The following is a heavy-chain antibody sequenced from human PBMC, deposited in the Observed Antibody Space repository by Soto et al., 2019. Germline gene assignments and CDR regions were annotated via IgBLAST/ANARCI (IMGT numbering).Heavy chain of an antibody. CDR2: IYYSGST. CDR3: ARENPGITMVRGALGP. D-gene: IGHD3-10*01. J-gene: IGHJ5*02. CDR1: GGSISSGDYY. Sequence: TLSLTCTVSGGSISSGDYYWSWIRQPPGKGLEWIGYIYYSGSTYYNPSLKSRVTISVDTSKNQFSLKLSSVTAADTAVYYCARENPGITMVRGALGPWGQGTLVTVSS. V-gene: IGHV4-30-4*01.